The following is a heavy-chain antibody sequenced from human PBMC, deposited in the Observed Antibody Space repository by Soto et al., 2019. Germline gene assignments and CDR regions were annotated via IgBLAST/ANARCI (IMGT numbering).Heavy chain of an antibody. V-gene: IGHV4-39*01. CDR1: GDSISNPMYY. J-gene: IGHJ5*01. D-gene: IGHD3-3*01. CDR3: AGRTSLTSVEIFSGGLSGYNWVEP. Sequence: SETLSLTCTVSGDSISNPMYYRAWIRQPPGKGLEWIGSIFYNGTSYYNPSLKSRVTMSVDTSQNPFSLKLSSVTAADTAVYYCAGRTSLTSVEIFSGGLSGYNWVEPWGRGTLVTVS. CDR2: IFYNGTS.